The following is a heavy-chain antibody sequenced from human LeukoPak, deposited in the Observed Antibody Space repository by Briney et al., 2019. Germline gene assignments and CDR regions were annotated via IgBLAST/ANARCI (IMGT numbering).Heavy chain of an antibody. Sequence: PGGSLRLSCAASGFTFSSYAMHWVRQAPGKGLEWVAVISYDGSNKYYVDSVKGRFTISRDNSKNTLYLQMNSLRAEDTAVYYCARSKLERRHYYYYGMDVWGQGTTVTVSS. CDR3: ARSKLERRHYYYYGMDV. CDR1: GFTFSSYA. CDR2: ISYDGSNK. V-gene: IGHV3-30-3*01. J-gene: IGHJ6*02. D-gene: IGHD1-1*01.